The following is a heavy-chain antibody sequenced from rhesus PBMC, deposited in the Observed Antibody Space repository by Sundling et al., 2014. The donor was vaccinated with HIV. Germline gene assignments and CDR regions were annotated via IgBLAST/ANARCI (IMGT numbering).Heavy chain of an antibody. Sequence: QVKLQQWGEGLVKPSETLSLTCTVSGASISSFWWSWIRQPPGKGLEWIGEIGIHSGTTNYNPSLKSRVTISTDTSNNQFSLNLNSVTAADTAVYYCAIRRAVVSSGGFDVWGPGVFVTVSS. D-gene: IGHD2-39*02. CDR1: GASISSFW. J-gene: IGHJ5-1*01. CDR3: AIRRAVVSSGGFDV. V-gene: IGHV4-80*01. CDR2: IGIHSGTT.